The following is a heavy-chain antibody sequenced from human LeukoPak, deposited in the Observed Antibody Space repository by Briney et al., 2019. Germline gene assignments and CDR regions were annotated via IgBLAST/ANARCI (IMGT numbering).Heavy chain of an antibody. Sequence: ASVKASCKASGYTFTSYGISWVRQAPGQGLEWMGWISAYNGNTNYAQKLQGRVTMTTDTSTSTAYMELRSLRSDDTAVYYCARDRGWGSSGYVDYWGQGTLVTVSS. V-gene: IGHV1-18*01. CDR1: GYTFTSYG. CDR2: ISAYNGNT. CDR3: ARDRGWGSSGYVDY. J-gene: IGHJ4*02. D-gene: IGHD3-22*01.